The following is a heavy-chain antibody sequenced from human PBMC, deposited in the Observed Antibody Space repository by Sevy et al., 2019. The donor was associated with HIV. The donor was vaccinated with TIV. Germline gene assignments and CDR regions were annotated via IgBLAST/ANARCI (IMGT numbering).Heavy chain of an antibody. CDR3: ARDPAEPEYYDILTGYKKVFDY. CDR2: ISSSSSTI. D-gene: IGHD3-9*01. CDR1: GFTFSSYS. Sequence: GGSLRLSCAASGFTFSSYSMYWVRQAPGKGLEWVSYISSSSSTIYYADSVKGRFTISRDNAKNSLYLQMNSLRDEDTAVYYCARDPAEPEYYDILTGYKKVFDYWGQGTLVTVSS. V-gene: IGHV3-48*02. J-gene: IGHJ4*02.